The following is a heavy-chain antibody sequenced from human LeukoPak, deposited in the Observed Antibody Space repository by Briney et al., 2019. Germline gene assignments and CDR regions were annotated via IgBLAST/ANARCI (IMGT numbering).Heavy chain of an antibody. CDR1: GFPFSSYG. CDR2: ISYDGSNK. CDR3: AKDGPEWELYFDY. V-gene: IGHV3-30*18. D-gene: IGHD1-26*01. Sequence: GRSLRLSCAASGFPFSSYGMHWVRQAPGKGLEWVAVISYDGSNKYYADSVKGRFTISRDNSKNTLYLQMNSLRAEDTAVYYCAKDGPEWELYFDYWGQGTLVTVSS. J-gene: IGHJ4*02.